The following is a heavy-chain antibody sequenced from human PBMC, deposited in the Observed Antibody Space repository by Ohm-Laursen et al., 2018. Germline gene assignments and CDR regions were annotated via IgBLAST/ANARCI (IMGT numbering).Heavy chain of an antibody. CDR2: INHSGST. CDR1: GGSFSGYY. Sequence: GTLSLTCAVYGGSFSGYYWSWIRQPPGKGLEWIGEINHSGSTNYNPSLKSRVTISVDTSKNQFSLKLSSVTAADTAVYYCARAGVGPEYYGMDVWGQGTTVTVSS. V-gene: IGHV4-34*01. J-gene: IGHJ6*02. D-gene: IGHD3-3*01. CDR3: ARAGVGPEYYGMDV.